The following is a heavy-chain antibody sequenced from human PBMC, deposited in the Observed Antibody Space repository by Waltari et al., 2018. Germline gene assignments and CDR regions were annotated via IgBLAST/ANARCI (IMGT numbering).Heavy chain of an antibody. CDR1: GGSFSGYY. CDR2: INNSRST. CDR3: ARAAEDFWSGYYIDY. J-gene: IGHJ4*02. D-gene: IGHD3-3*01. V-gene: IGHV4-34*01. Sequence: QVQLQQWGAGLLKPSETLSLTCAVYGGSFSGYYWSWIRQPPGKGLEWIGEINNSRSTNYNPSLKSRVTISVDTSKNQFSLKLSSVTAADTAVYYCARAAEDFWSGYYIDYWGQGTLVTVSS.